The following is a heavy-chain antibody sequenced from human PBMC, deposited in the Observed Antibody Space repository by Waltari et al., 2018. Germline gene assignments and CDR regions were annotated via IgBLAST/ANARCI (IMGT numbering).Heavy chain of an antibody. CDR1: GFTFSSYA. Sequence: EVQLLESGGGLVQPGGSLRLSCAASGFTFSSYAMSWVRQAPGKGLEWVSAISGSGGSTYYADSVKGRFTISRDKSKNTLYLQMNSLRAEDTAVYYCAKAVAGYYYYGMDVWGQGTTVTVSS. CDR2: ISGSGGST. J-gene: IGHJ6*02. D-gene: IGHD6-19*01. V-gene: IGHV3-23*01. CDR3: AKAVAGYYYYGMDV.